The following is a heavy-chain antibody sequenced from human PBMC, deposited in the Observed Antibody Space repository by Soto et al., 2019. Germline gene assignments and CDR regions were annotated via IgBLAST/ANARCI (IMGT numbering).Heavy chain of an antibody. CDR1: GFTFSSYG. CDR2: ISYDGSSK. J-gene: IGHJ4*02. Sequence: QVQLVESGGGVVQPGRSLRLSCAASGFTFSSYGMHWVRQAPGKGLEWVAVISYDGSSKYYADSVKGRFTISRDNSKKPRSLRRFSQGAEDSAVYYCAKGQTYGSGSYYLAYWGEGTLVTVSS. V-gene: IGHV3-30*18. CDR3: AKGQTYGSGSYYLAY. D-gene: IGHD3-10*01.